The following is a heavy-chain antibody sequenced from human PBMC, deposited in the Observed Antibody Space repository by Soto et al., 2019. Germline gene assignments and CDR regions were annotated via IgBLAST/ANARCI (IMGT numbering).Heavy chain of an antibody. V-gene: IGHV2-5*02. CDR3: AHMGPAGYSGYDYYYYGMDV. J-gene: IGHJ6*02. CDR1: GFSLSTSGVG. D-gene: IGHD5-12*01. Sequence: QITLKESGPTLVKPTQTLTLTCTFSGFSLSTSGVGVGWIRQPPGKALEWLALIYWDDDKRYSPSLKSRLTITKDTSKSQVVLTMTNMDPVDTATYYCAHMGPAGYSGYDYYYYGMDVWGQGTTVTVSS. CDR2: IYWDDDK.